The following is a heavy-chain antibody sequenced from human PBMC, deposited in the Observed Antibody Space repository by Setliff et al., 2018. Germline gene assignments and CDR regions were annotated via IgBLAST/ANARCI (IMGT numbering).Heavy chain of an antibody. CDR1: GFTFSSSC. Sequence: GGSLSRSCAASGFTFSSSCMSWVRQAPGKGLEWVANIKQDGSEKYYVDSVKGRFTISRDNAKNSLYLQMNSLGAEDTAVYYCARDGGEYWGQGTLVTVSS. V-gene: IGHV3-7*01. J-gene: IGHJ4*02. CDR2: IKQDGSEK. D-gene: IGHD3-16*01. CDR3: ARDGGEY.